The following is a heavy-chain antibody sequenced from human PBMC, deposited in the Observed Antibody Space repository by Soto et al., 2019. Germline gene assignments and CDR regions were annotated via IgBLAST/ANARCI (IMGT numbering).Heavy chain of an antibody. J-gene: IGHJ6*02. CDR3: ATGPTIFGVVIRLYNYYGLDV. CDR1: GCSFISGA. Sequence: WGSVRLSCAAAGCSFISGARICVRQTPGKGLEWISAISGSGGGGSTYYADSVKGRFTIYRDNSKNTLYLQMNSLTADDTALYHCATGPTIFGVVIRLYNYYGLDVWGQGTTVTVSS. V-gene: IGHV3-23*01. CDR2: ISGSGGGGST. D-gene: IGHD3-3*01.